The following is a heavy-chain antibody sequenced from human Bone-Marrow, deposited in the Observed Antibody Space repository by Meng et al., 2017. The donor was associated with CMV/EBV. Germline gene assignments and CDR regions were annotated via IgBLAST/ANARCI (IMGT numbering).Heavy chain of an antibody. CDR2: IYYSGST. CDR1: GGSISSGDYY. CDR3: ARDMGSSGYYGNNWFDP. D-gene: IGHD3-22*01. J-gene: IGHJ5*02. Sequence: VQLPESGPDLVKPSPTLSLTCTVSGGSISSGDYYWSWIRQPPGKGLEWIGYIYYSGSTYYNPSLKSRVTISVDTSKNQFSLKLSSVTAADTAVYYCARDMGSSGYYGNNWFDPWGQGTLVTVSS. V-gene: IGHV4-30-4*08.